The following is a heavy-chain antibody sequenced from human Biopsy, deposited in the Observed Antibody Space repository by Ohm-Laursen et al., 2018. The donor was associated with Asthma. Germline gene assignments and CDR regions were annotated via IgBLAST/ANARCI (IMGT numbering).Heavy chain of an antibody. Sequence: ASVKVSCKAPGGTFSNFAISWVRQAPGQGLEWLGGIMTVFGTTNYAQKFQGRATITADESTSTAYMEVTSLKSEDTAIYYCARCQVGYSSGRSLLLKKIYYSGMDVWGQGTAVTVSS. CDR1: GGTFSNFA. V-gene: IGHV1-69*13. J-gene: IGHJ6*02. CDR3: ARCQVGYSSGRSLLLKKIYYSGMDV. CDR2: IMTVFGTT. D-gene: IGHD6-19*01.